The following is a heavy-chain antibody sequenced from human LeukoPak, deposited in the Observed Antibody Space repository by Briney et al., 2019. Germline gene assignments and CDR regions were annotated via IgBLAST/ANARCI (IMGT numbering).Heavy chain of an antibody. V-gene: IGHV4-30-4*01. J-gene: IGHJ6*02. CDR3: ARDSYYDFWSGPLGMDV. CDR1: GGSISSGDYY. D-gene: IGHD3-3*01. Sequence: SETLSLTCTVSGGSISSGDYYWSWIRQPPGKGLEWIGYIYYSGSTYYNPSLKSRVTISVDTSKHQFSLKLSSVTAADTAVYYCARDSYYDFWSGPLGMDVWGQGTTVTVSS. CDR2: IYYSGST.